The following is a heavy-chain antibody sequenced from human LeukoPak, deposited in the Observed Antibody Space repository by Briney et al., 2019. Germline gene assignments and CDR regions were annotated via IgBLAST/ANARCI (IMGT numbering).Heavy chain of an antibody. D-gene: IGHD2-2*01. J-gene: IGHJ4*02. CDR1: GFTFGSYA. Sequence: GESLRLSCAASGFTFGSYAMHWVRQAPGKGLEWVAVIAHDETNRFYADSVKGRFTISRDNSMNTLYLRMNSLRPEDTAVYFCARDLLPGAPDYFDYWGQGTLVTVSS. CDR2: IAHDETNR. V-gene: IGHV3-30*04. CDR3: ARDLLPGAPDYFDY.